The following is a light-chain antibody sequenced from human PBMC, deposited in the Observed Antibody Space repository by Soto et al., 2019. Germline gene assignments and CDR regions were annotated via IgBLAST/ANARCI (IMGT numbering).Light chain of an antibody. CDR3: QQFNTYPIT. V-gene: IGKV1-13*02. J-gene: IGKJ5*01. Sequence: AIQLTQSPSSLSASVGDRVTITCRASQDIRGALAWYQQKPGKAPKLLIYDVSSLESGVPSRFSGSGSGTDFTLTISSLQPEDFATDYCQQFNTYPITFGQGTRLEIK. CDR1: QDIRGA. CDR2: DVS.